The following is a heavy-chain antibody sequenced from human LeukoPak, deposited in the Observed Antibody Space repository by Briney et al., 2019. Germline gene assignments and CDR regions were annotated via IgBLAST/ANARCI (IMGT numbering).Heavy chain of an antibody. J-gene: IGHJ3*02. D-gene: IGHD2-2*01. V-gene: IGHV3-23*01. CDR2: ISGSGGST. Sequence: GGSLRLSCAASGFTFSSYAMSWVRQAPGKGLEWVSAISGSGGSTYYADSVKGRFTISRDNAKNSLYLQMNSLRAEDTAVYYCARDQDCSSTSCYYILGAFDIWGQGTMVTVSS. CDR3: ARDQDCSSTSCYYILGAFDI. CDR1: GFTFSSYA.